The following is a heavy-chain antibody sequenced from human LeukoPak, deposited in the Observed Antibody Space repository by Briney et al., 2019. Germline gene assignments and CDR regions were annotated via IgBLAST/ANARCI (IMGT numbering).Heavy chain of an antibody. D-gene: IGHD6-19*01. CDR1: GYTFTSHY. J-gene: IGHJ1*01. V-gene: IGHV1-46*01. CDR3: ARDSSGALQWLALVH. CDR2: IHPSGGNS. Sequence: GASVKVSCKASGYTFTSHYVHWVRQAPGQGLEWMGIIHPSGGNSRNTQNFQGRVTMTRDTSTSTVYLELSSLRSEDTAVYYCARDSSGALQWLALVHWGQGTLVTVSS.